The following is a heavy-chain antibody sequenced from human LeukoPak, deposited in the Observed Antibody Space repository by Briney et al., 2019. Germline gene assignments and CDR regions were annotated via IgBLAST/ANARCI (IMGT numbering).Heavy chain of an antibody. CDR1: GFTFSSYG. CDR2: IRYDGSNK. J-gene: IGHJ6*02. V-gene: IGHV3-30*02. Sequence: GGSLRLSCAASGFTFSSYGMHWVGQAPGKGLEWVAFIRYDGSNKYYADSVKGRFTISRDNSKNTLYLQMNSLRAEDTAVYYCAKDTRYFDWLLPSYYYYYGMDVWGQGTTVTVSS. D-gene: IGHD3-9*01. CDR3: AKDTRYFDWLLPSYYYYYGMDV.